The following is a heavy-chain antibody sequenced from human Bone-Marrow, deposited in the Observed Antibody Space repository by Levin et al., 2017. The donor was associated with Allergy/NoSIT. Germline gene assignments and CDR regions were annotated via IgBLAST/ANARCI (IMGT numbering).Heavy chain of an antibody. CDR3: ARHILGGRGYDY. J-gene: IGHJ4*02. CDR2: IYHNGHT. CDR1: GDSVSSGDYS. D-gene: IGHD3-9*01. Sequence: SQTLSLPCAVSGDSVSSGDYSWSWIRQPPGKGLEWIAYIYHNGHTYYNPSLKSRVTISLDRSKNHFSLELTTVTAADTAVYYCARHILGGRGYDYWGQGTLVTVSS. V-gene: IGHV4-30-2*01.